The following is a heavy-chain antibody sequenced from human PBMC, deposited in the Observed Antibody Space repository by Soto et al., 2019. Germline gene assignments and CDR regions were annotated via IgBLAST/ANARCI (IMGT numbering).Heavy chain of an antibody. CDR1: GYTFTSYG. V-gene: IGHV1-18*04. J-gene: IGHJ6*02. CDR2: ISAYNGNT. D-gene: IGHD3-10*01. Sequence: ASVKVSCKASGYTFTSYGISWVRQAPGQGLEWMGWISAYNGNTYYSQKFKAWTTLTRDTSVNTAYMELSRLRSDDAAVYYCARANTIRPYYYNMDVWGQGTTVTVSS. CDR3: ARANTIRPYYYNMDV.